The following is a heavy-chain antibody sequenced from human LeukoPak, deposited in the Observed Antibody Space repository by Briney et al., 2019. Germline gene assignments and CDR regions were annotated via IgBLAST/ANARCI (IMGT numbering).Heavy chain of an antibody. J-gene: IGHJ4*02. CDR3: ARDLIAVAGTFDY. V-gene: IGHV4-38-2*02. CDR1: GYSISSGYY. D-gene: IGHD6-19*01. CDR2: IYHSGST. Sequence: SETLSLTCTVSGYSISSGYYWGWIRQPPGKGLEWIGRIYHSGSTYYNPSLKSRVTISVDTSKNQFSLKLSSVTAADTAVYYCARDLIAVAGTFDYWGQGTLVTVSS.